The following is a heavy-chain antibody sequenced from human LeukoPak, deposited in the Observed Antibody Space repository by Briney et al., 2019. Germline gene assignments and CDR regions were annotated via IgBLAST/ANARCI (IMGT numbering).Heavy chain of an antibody. J-gene: IGHJ4*02. Sequence: GGSLRLFCAASGYTFRDHGVAWVRQAPGRELEWLASVNGAGIGTYYEPNVKGRFIISREKFKNKNYLEMNTVRAEDTAMYFCTKVSLCFACYFDYCGQGQLVTVS. CDR1: GYTFRDHG. V-gene: IGHV3-23*01. CDR2: VNGAGIGT. D-gene: IGHD3-10*01. CDR3: TKVSLCFACYFDY.